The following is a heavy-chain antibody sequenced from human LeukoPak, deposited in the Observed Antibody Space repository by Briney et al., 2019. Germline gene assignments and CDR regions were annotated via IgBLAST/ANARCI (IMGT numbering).Heavy chain of an antibody. Sequence: GESLKISCKASGYSFSDYWIGWVRHMPGKGLEWMTIIYPDDSETRYSPSLQGQVTISADKSTNTAYLQWSSLKASDTAMYYCARRSSGWYGGFFYMDVWGKGTTVTVSS. J-gene: IGHJ6*03. D-gene: IGHD6-19*01. CDR1: GYSFSDYW. CDR3: ARRSSGWYGGFFYMDV. CDR2: IYPDDSET. V-gene: IGHV5-51*01.